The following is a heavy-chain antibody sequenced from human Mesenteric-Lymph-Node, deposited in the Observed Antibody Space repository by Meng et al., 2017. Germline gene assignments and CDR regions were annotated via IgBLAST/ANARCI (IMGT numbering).Heavy chain of an antibody. CDR2: ISWNSGTI. CDR1: GFTFDDYA. J-gene: IGHJ3*02. D-gene: IGHD3-22*01. CDR3: ARLIVVVIGDAFDI. V-gene: IGHV3-9*01. Sequence: SLKISCAASGFTFDDYAMHWVRQAPGKGLEWVSGISWNSGTIGYADSVKGRFTISRDNAKNSLYLQMNSLRAEDTALYYCARLIVVVIGDAFDIWGQGTMVT.